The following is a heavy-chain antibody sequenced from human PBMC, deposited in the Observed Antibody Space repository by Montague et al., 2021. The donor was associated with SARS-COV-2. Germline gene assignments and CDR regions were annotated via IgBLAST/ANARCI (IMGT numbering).Heavy chain of an antibody. Sequence: SETLSLTCTVSGGSISSSSYYWGWIRQPPGKGLEWIGNVYNAGTTYYNPSLKSRVTISVDTSKNQFSLNMASVTAADTAVYYCARTSKLRESTTGNYYYHAMDVWGQGTTVTGSS. CDR1: GGSISSSSYY. V-gene: IGHV4-39*01. CDR2: VYNAGTT. CDR3: ARTSKLRESTTGNYYYHAMDV. D-gene: IGHD3-16*01. J-gene: IGHJ6*02.